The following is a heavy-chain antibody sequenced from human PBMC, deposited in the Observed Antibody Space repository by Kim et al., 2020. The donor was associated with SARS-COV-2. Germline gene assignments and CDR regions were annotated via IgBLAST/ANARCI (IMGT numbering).Heavy chain of an antibody. CDR2: IYYSGST. V-gene: IGHV4-39*01. CDR1: GGSISSSSYY. CDR3: ARPGIAAAGIWGLRETHWYFDL. D-gene: IGHD6-13*01. J-gene: IGHJ2*01. Sequence: SETLSLTCTVSGGSISSSSYYWGWIRQPPGKGLEWIGSIYYSGSTYYNPSLKSRVTISVDTSKNQFSLKLSSVTAADTAVYYCARPGIAAAGIWGLRETHWYFDLWGRGTLVTVSS.